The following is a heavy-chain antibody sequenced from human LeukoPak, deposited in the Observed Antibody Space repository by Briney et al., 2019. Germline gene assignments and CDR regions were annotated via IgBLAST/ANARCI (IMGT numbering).Heavy chain of an antibody. CDR2: ITDDGAST. J-gene: IGHJ4*02. CDR1: GFFFSGSS. Sequence: GGSLRLSCEASGFFFSGSSMNWVRQAPGQGLEWVSSITDDGASTYYADSVKGRFTISRDNSKNTLLLFMDSLRIDDTCLYFCTREGGVGAADAGFWGQGTLVAVSS. V-gene: IGHV3-21*06. D-gene: IGHD1-26*01. CDR3: TREGGVGAADAGF.